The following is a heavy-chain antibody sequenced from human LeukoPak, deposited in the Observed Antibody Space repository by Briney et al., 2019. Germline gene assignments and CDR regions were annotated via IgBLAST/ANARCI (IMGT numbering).Heavy chain of an antibody. Sequence: GGSLRLSCAASGFIVSSNYMSWVRQAPGKGLEWVSVIYSGGSTYYADSVKGRFTISRDNSKNTLYLQMNSLRAEDTAVYYCARYYYDSSGYPYYFDYWGHGTLVTVSS. CDR2: IYSGGST. CDR3: ARYYYDSSGYPYYFDY. V-gene: IGHV3-53*01. D-gene: IGHD3-22*01. CDR1: GFIVSSNY. J-gene: IGHJ4*01.